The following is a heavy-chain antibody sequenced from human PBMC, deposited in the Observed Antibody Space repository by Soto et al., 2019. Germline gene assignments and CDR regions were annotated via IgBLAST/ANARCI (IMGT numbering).Heavy chain of an antibody. Sequence: QLQLQESGPGPVKPSETLSTTYTVSGGSISSSPYFWAWIRQAPGKGLQWIGNIHYNGNTFYNPSLRSRVPISIDTSKSQFSLGLSSVTASDTAVYYCARHGPLTNNWNQLNCWGQGTLVTVSS. D-gene: IGHD1-1*01. CDR3: ARHGPLTNNWNQLNC. V-gene: IGHV4-39*01. CDR2: IHYNGNT. CDR1: GGSISSSPYF. J-gene: IGHJ4*02.